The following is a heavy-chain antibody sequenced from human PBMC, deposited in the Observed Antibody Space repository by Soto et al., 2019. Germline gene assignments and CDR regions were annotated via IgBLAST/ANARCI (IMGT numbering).Heavy chain of an antibody. CDR3: AREPSTPYGRGAEDH. CDR2: ISYDGKNE. CDR1: GFNFNRFD. Sequence: QVQMVESGGGLVQPGRSLRLTCTASGFNFNRFDIHWVRQAPGKGLEWVAVISYDGKNEYVAVPMRDRFAISRDNYKNREYLQIDDVRGDDTAKYYCAREPSTPYGRGAEDHWGQGTLVIVSS. J-gene: IGHJ4*02. D-gene: IGHD2-21*01. V-gene: IGHV3-30*09.